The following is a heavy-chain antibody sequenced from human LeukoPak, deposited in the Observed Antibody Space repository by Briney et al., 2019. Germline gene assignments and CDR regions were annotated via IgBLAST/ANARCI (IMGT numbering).Heavy chain of an antibody. Sequence: SETLSLTCTVSGGSISSNYWSWIRQPAGKGLEWIGRISTSGSTNYNPSLKSRVTISADKSKNQFSLKLTSVTAADTAAYYCARGPICGSSSCYFDYWGQGTLVTVSS. CDR2: ISTSGST. J-gene: IGHJ4*02. D-gene: IGHD2-2*01. CDR1: GGSISSNY. CDR3: ARGPICGSSSCYFDY. V-gene: IGHV4-4*07.